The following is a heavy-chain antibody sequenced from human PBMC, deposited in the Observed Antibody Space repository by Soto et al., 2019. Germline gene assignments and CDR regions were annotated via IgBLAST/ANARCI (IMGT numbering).Heavy chain of an antibody. Sequence: QVQLVESGGGLVKPGGSLRLSCAASGFTFSDYYLSWIRQAPGKGLEWVSYISGSYSYTNYADSVKGRFTISRDNAKKSLYLQMNSLRAEDTAVYYCARVPGLTTVVTSYYCDYWGQGTLVTVSS. J-gene: IGHJ4*02. CDR3: ARVPGLTTVVTSYYCDY. CDR2: ISGSYSYT. CDR1: GFTFSDYY. V-gene: IGHV3-11*05. D-gene: IGHD4-17*01.